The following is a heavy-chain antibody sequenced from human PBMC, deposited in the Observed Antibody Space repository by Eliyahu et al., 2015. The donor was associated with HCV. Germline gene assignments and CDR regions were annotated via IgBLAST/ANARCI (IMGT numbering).Heavy chain of an antibody. Sequence: QVQLQQSGPGLVKPSQTLSLTCAISGDSVXSXSXAXNWIRQSPSRGLEWLGRTYYRSKWYNDYAVSVKSRITINPDTSKNQFSLQLNSVTPEDTAVYYCARDRPNYSSGCAANVGCWFDPWGQGTLVTVSS. CDR1: GDSVXSXSXA. CDR3: ARDRPNYSSGCAANVGCWFDP. J-gene: IGHJ5*02. CDR2: TYYRSKWYN. V-gene: IGHV6-1*01. D-gene: IGHD6-19*01.